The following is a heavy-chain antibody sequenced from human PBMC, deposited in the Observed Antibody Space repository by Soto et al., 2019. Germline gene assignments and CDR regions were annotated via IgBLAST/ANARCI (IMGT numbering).Heavy chain of an antibody. V-gene: IGHV1-24*01. J-gene: IGHJ6*02. CDR3: ASKYYDFWSGYSDYYYYYGMDV. CDR1: GYTLTELS. CDR2: FDPEDGET. Sequence: GASVKVSCKVSGYTLTELSMHWVRQAPGKGLEWMGGFDPEDGETIYAQKFQGRVTMTEDTSTDTAYMELSSLRSEDTAVYYCASKYYDFWSGYSDYYYYYGMDVWGQGTTVTVSS. D-gene: IGHD3-3*01.